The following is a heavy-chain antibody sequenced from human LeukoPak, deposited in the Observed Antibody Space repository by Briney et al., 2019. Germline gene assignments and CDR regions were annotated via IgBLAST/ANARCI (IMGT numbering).Heavy chain of an antibody. Sequence: GGSLRLSCAASGFTFSSYAMHWVRQAPGKGLEWVSSVSGSGGSTWYADSVKGRCTISRDNSKNTLYLQMNSLRAEDTAVYYCARGQAAAGPAAHDYWGQGILVTVSS. CDR1: GFTFSSYA. CDR3: ARGQAAAGPAAHDY. J-gene: IGHJ4*02. D-gene: IGHD6-13*01. V-gene: IGHV3-23*01. CDR2: VSGSGGST.